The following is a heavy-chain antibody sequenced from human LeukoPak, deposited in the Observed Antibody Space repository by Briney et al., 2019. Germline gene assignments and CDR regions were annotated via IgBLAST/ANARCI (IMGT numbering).Heavy chain of an antibody. V-gene: IGHV3-7*01. Sequence: GGSLRLSCVASGFPFSSYWMTWVRQAPGKGLEWVANIKQDGSKKSYVDSVKGRFTISRDNAKNSLYLQMNSLRAEDTAVYYCARAAAGTEFLDYWGQGTLVTVSS. J-gene: IGHJ4*02. CDR2: IKQDGSKK. CDR1: GFPFSSYW. CDR3: ARAAAGTEFLDY. D-gene: IGHD6-13*01.